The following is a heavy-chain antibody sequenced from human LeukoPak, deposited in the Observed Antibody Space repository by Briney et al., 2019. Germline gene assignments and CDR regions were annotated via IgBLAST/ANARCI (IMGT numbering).Heavy chain of an antibody. V-gene: IGHV1-18*01. CDR2: ISAYNGNT. CDR3: ARVIRSIAAAGNYYYYYMDV. D-gene: IGHD6-13*01. Sequence: ASVKVSCKASGYTFTSYGISWVRQAPGQGLEWMGWISAYNGNTNYAQKLQGRVTMTTDTSTSTAYMELRSLRSDDTAVYYCARVIRSIAAAGNYYYYYMDVWGKGTTVTVSS. CDR1: GYTFTSYG. J-gene: IGHJ6*03.